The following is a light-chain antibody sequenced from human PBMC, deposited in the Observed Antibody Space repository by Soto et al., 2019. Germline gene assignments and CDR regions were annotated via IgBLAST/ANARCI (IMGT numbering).Light chain of an antibody. V-gene: IGKV3-20*01. Sequence: EIVLTQSPGTLSLSPGDRATLSCRAGQSVDNRFLAWYQQKPGQAPRLLIYGTSTRATGIPARFSGSASGTDFTLTITRLETEDFAVYYCQRSAGSPFYTFGQGTKVEIK. J-gene: IGKJ2*01. CDR3: QRSAGSPFYT. CDR1: QSVDNRF. CDR2: GTS.